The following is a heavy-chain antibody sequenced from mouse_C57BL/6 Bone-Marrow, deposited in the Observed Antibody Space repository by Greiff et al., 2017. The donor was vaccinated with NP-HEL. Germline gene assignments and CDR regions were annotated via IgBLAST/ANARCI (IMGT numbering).Heavy chain of an antibody. J-gene: IGHJ1*03. CDR2: IYPGSGST. Sequence: QVQLQQPGAELVKPGASVKMSCKASGYTFTSYWITWVKQRPGQGLEWIGDIYPGSGSTNYNEKFKSKATLTVDTSSSTAYMQLSSLTSEDSAVYYCAREDYGSSYVDWYFDVWGTGTTVTVSS. D-gene: IGHD1-1*01. V-gene: IGHV1-55*01. CDR1: GYTFTSYW. CDR3: AREDYGSSYVDWYFDV.